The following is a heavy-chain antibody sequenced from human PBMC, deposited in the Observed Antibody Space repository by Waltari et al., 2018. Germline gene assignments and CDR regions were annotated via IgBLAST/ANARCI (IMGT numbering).Heavy chain of an antibody. J-gene: IGHJ2*01. Sequence: QVQLVQSGAEVKKPGASVKVSCKVSGYTLTELSMHWVRQAPGKGLEWMGGFDPEDGETIYAQKFQGRVTMTEDTSTDTAYMELSSLRSEDTAVYYCATNTSSIVGARYSYWYFDLWGRGTLVTVSS. CDR3: ATNTSSIVGARYSYWYFDL. CDR1: GYTLTELS. D-gene: IGHD1-26*01. CDR2: FDPEDGET. V-gene: IGHV1-24*01.